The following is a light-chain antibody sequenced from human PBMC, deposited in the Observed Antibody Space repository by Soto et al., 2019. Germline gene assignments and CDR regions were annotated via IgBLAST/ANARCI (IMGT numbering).Light chain of an antibody. CDR1: QSVSSY. J-gene: IGKJ5*01. V-gene: IGKV3-11*01. Sequence: EIVLTQSPATLSLSPGEIATLSCRASQSVSSYLAWYQQKPGQAPRILIYDASNRATGIPARFSGSGSGTDFTLTISRLEPEDFAVYYCQQYGSSITLGQGTRLEIK. CDR3: QQYGSSIT. CDR2: DAS.